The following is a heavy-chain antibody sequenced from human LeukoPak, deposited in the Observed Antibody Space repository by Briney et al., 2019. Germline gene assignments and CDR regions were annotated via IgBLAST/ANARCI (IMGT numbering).Heavy chain of an antibody. V-gene: IGHV1-8*03. CDR2: MNPNSGNT. Sequence: GASVKVSCKASGYTFTSYDINWVRQATGQGLEWMGWMNPNSGNTGYAQKFQGRVTITRNTSISTAYMELSSLRSEDTAVYYCVRGGYYDFWSGYSSNWFDPWGQGTLVTVSS. CDR1: GYTFTSYD. CDR3: VRGGYYDFWSGYSSNWFDP. D-gene: IGHD3-3*01. J-gene: IGHJ5*02.